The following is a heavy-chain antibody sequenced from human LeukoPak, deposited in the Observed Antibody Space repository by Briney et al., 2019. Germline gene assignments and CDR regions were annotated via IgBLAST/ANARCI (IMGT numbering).Heavy chain of an antibody. CDR1: GYTFTGYY. CDR2: INPNSGGT. V-gene: IGHV1-2*02. D-gene: IGHD3-10*01. Sequence: GASVKVSCKASGYTFTGYYMHWVRQAPGQGLEWMGWINPNSGGTNYAQKFQGRVTMTRDTSISTAYMELSRLRSDDTAVYYCARDKESGILGRGLDYWGQGTLVTVSS. J-gene: IGHJ4*02. CDR3: ARDKESGILGRGLDY.